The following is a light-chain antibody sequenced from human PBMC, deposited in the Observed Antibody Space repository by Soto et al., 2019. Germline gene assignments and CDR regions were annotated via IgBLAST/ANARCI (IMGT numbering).Light chain of an antibody. CDR2: EVS. CDR1: SSDVGAYKY. V-gene: IGLV2-8*01. Sequence: QSALTQPPSASGSPGQSVTISCTGTSSDVGAYKYVSWYQHHPGKAPKVMIYEVSKRPSGVPDRFSGSKSGNTASLTVSGLQAEDEADYYCASFAGSGNVVFGGGTQLTVL. J-gene: IGLJ3*02. CDR3: ASFAGSGNVV.